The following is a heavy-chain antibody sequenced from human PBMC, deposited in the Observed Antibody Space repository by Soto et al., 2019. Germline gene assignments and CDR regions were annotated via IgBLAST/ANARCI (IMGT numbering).Heavy chain of an antibody. J-gene: IGHJ3*02. CDR2: IYHSGST. V-gene: IGHV4-38-2*02. D-gene: IGHD5-12*01. Sequence: SETLSLTCAVSGYSISSGYYWGWIRQPPGKGLEWIGSIYHSGSTYYNPSLKSRVTISVDTSKNQFSLKLSSVTAADTAVYYCARDLSMATDDAFDIWGQGTMVT. CDR1: GYSISSGYY. CDR3: ARDLSMATDDAFDI.